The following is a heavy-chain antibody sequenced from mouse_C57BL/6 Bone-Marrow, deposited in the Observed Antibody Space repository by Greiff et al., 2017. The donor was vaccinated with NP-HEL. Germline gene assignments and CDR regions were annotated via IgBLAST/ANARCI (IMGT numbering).Heavy chain of an antibody. CDR1: GFTIKDDY. CDR3: TRYGSSNPFAY. J-gene: IGHJ3*01. V-gene: IGHV14-4*01. Sequence: EVQLQQSGAELVRPGASVKLSCTASGFTIKDDYMHWVKQRPEQGLEWIGWIDPENGGTEYTAKFQGKATITADTSSNTAYLQLSSLTSEDTAVYYCTRYGSSNPFAYWGQGTLVTVSA. D-gene: IGHD1-1*01. CDR2: IDPENGGT.